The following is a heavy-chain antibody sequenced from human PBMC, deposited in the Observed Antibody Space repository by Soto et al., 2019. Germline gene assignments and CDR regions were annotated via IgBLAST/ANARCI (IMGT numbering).Heavy chain of an antibody. D-gene: IGHD1-26*01. J-gene: IGHJ4*02. CDR2: ISSSSSYI. CDR1: GFTFSSYS. Sequence: PGVSLRLSFAACGFTFSSYSMNWVRQAPGKGLEWVSSISSSSSYIYYADSVKGRFTISRDNAKNSLYLQMNSLRAEDTAVYYCARGDTGSFDYWGQGTLVTVSS. V-gene: IGHV3-21*01. CDR3: ARGDTGSFDY.